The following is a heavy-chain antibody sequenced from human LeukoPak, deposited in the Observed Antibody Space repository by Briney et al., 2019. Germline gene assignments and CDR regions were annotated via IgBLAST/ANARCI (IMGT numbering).Heavy chain of an antibody. CDR1: GGSISSSSNT. Sequence: SETLSLTCTVSGGSISSSSNTWAGFAKPPGKGLEWIGSIYYSGSTYYNPSLKSRVTISVDTSKNQFSLKLSSVTAADTAVYYCARLRRYCVDYWGQGTLVTVSS. CDR2: IYYSGST. J-gene: IGHJ4*02. D-gene: IGHD2-15*01. V-gene: IGHV4-39*01. CDR3: ARLRRYCVDY.